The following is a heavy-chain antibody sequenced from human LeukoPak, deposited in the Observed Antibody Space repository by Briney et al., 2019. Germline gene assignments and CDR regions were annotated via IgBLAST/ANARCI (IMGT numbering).Heavy chain of an antibody. CDR3: ARGYGGYLSYFDY. V-gene: IGHV5-51*01. Sequence: GESLKISCKGSGYSFASYWIGWVRQMPGKGLEWMGVIYPGDSDTRYSPSFQGQVTISADKSISTAYLQWSSLKASDTAMDYCARGYGGYLSYFDYWGQGTLVTVSS. CDR2: IYPGDSDT. J-gene: IGHJ4*02. D-gene: IGHD5-12*01. CDR1: GYSFASYW.